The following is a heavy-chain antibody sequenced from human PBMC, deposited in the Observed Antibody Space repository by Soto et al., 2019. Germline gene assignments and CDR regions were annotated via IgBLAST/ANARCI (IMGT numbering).Heavy chain of an antibody. CDR3: RKRVSH. CDR2: ISYSGST. V-gene: IGHV4-31*03. Sequence: SQTLSLTCTVSGGSISSGGFYWILIRQRPVTVLEWIVHISYSGSTYYNSSLMIRVTISVDTFRNQFSLILYFVTAAFTAVDDCRKRVSHSGQGTLDPVSA. CDR1: GGSISSGGFY. J-gene: IGHJ4*01.